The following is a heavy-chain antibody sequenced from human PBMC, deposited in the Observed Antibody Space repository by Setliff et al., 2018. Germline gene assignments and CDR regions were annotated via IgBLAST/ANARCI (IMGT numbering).Heavy chain of an antibody. CDR1: GYSFSNYG. CDR2: ISSYNGNT. CDR3: ARGGSSLLDY. V-gene: IGHV1-18*01. Sequence: ASVKVSCKASGYSFSNYGITWVRQVPGQGLEWMGWISSYNGNTDYAQNFQGRVTLTTDTSTSTAYMELRSLRSDDTAVYCCARGGSSLLDYWGQGTLVTVSS. J-gene: IGHJ4*02. D-gene: IGHD3-16*01.